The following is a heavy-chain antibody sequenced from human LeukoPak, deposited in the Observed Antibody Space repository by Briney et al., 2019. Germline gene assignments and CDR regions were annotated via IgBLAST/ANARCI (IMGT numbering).Heavy chain of an antibody. V-gene: IGHV1-8*01. D-gene: IGHD3-9*01. CDR2: MNPNSGNT. J-gene: IGHJ4*02. Sequence: GASVKVSCKASGYTFTSYDINWVRQATGQGLEWMGWMNPNSGNTGYAQKFQGRVTMTRNTSISTAYMELSSLRSEDTAVYYCARGRRDDILTGYYMRPPSYWGQGTLSPSPQ. CDR1: GYTFTSYD. CDR3: ARGRRDDILTGYYMRPPSY.